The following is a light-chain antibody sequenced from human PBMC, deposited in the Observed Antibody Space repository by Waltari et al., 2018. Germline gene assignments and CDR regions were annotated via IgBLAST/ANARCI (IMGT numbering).Light chain of an antibody. CDR3: QNYNSDLGVT. CDR1: QRVSKW. CDR2: QAS. V-gene: IGKV1-5*03. J-gene: IGKJ5*01. Sequence: DIQITQSPSTLSASVGDRVTITCRASQRVSKWLAWYQQQPGKVPKLLIVQASILEDGVPSRFRGSGSGPECTLTITSLQPDDFATYYCQNYNSDLGVTFGQGTRLEIK.